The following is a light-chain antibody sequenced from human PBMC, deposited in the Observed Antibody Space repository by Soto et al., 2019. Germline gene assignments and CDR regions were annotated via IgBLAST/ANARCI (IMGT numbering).Light chain of an antibody. V-gene: IGKV3-11*01. Sequence: EIVLTQSPATLSLSPGERATLSCRASQSVSSYLAWYQQKPGRAPRLLIYDASHRATGIPARFSGSGSGTDFTRTISGLEPEDFAVYYCQQRSNWPPTFGGGTKVEIK. CDR3: QQRSNWPPT. J-gene: IGKJ4*01. CDR2: DAS. CDR1: QSVSSY.